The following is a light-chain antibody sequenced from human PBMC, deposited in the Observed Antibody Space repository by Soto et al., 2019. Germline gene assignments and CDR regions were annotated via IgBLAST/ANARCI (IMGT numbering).Light chain of an antibody. CDR1: QSISSW. CDR3: QQYNSYSRA. V-gene: IGKV1-5*03. Sequence: DIQMTQSPSTLSASVGDRVTITCGASQSISSWLAWYQQKPGKAPKLPIYKASSLESGVPSRFTGSGSGTESTLTISRLHPDDFPTYYCQQYNSYSRAFGQGTKVE. J-gene: IGKJ1*01. CDR2: KAS.